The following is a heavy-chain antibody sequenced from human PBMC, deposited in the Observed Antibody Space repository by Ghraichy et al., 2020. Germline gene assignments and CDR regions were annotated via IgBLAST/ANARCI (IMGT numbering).Heavy chain of an antibody. CDR3: AREREGSGWFLD. D-gene: IGHD6-19*01. V-gene: IGHV1-2*02. CDR1: GYTFTDYY. Sequence: ASVKVSCKASGYTFTDYYIHWFRQAPGHGLQWMGWINPHIGNTRYAQTFQGRVTMTEDTSIRAAYMELSSLTSHDTALYYCAREREGSGWFLDWGQGSLVTVSS. J-gene: IGHJ4*02. CDR2: INPHIGNT.